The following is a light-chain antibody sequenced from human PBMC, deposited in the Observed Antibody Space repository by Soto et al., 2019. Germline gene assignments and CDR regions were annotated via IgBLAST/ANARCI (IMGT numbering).Light chain of an antibody. Sequence: QTVVTQEPSLTVSPGGTVTLTCASSTGAVTSYYYPNWFQQKPGQAPRALIYSTSYKYSWTPARFSGSLIGDKAALTLSGVQPEDEADYYCLLYCGRVWVFGGGTKVTVL. J-gene: IGLJ3*02. CDR3: LLYCGRVWV. V-gene: IGLV7-43*01. CDR2: STS. CDR1: TGAVTSYYY.